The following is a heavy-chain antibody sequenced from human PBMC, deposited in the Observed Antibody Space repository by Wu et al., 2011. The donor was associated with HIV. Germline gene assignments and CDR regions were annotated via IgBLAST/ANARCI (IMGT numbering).Heavy chain of an antibody. CDR3: ARRGIAAAGFGWGYFDY. CDR1: GYSFTSYW. J-gene: IGHJ4*02. Sequence: VQLVQSGARRWKKPGESLKISCKGSGYSFTSYWIGWVRQMPGKGLEWMGIIYPGDSDTRYSPSFQGQVTISADKSISTAYLQWSSLKASDTAMYYCARRGIAAAGFGWGYFDYWGQGTLVTVSS. CDR2: IYPGDSDT. V-gene: IGHV5-51*03. D-gene: IGHD6-13*01.